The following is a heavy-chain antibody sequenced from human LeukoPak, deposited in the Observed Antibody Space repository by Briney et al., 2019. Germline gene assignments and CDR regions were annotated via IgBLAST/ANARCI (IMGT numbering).Heavy chain of an antibody. CDR2: IIADGETT. CDR1: GLTFRGFL. CDR3: AKRGVQGYMDV. J-gene: IGHJ6*03. D-gene: IGHD1-26*01. Sequence: PGGSLRLSCEASGLTFRGFLMHWVRQAPGRGLEWVSSIIADGETTYYAVPVKGRFTISRDNSKNTLTLQMNSLSADDTAVYFCAKRGVQGYMDVWGKGTTVIVSS. V-gene: IGHV3-23*01.